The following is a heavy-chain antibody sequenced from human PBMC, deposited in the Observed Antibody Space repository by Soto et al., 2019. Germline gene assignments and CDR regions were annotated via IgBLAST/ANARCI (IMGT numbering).Heavy chain of an antibody. CDR1: GFSFSDYF. V-gene: IGHV1-46*01. D-gene: IGHD3-22*01. J-gene: IGHJ3*02. CDR3: ARDHYYDSSGYYAAFDI. CDR2: INPSGDSR. Sequence: ASVKVSCKASGFSFSDYFMHWVRQAPGQGLEWMGIINPSGDSRNYAQKFQGRVTITRDTSTSTVYMELSSLRSEDTAVYYCARDHYYDSSGYYAAFDIWGQGTMVTVSS.